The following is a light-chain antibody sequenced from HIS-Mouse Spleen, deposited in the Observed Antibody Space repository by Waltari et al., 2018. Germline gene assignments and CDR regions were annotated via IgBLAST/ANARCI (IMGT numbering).Light chain of an antibody. J-gene: IGLJ3*02. Sequence: SSELTQDPAVSVALGQTVRITCPGDSLRSYYASWYQQKPGQAPVLVIYGKNNRPSGIPDRFSGSSSGNTASLTITGAQAEDEADYYCSSRDSSGNRVFGGGTKLTVL. CDR1: SLRSYY. CDR3: SSRDSSGNRV. CDR2: GKN. V-gene: IGLV3-19*01.